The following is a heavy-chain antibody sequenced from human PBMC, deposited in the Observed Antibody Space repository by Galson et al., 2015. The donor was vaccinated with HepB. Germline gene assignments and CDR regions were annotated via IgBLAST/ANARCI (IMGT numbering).Heavy chain of an antibody. CDR1: GGTFSSYA. CDR2: IIPIFGTA. CDR3: ASWSLVGAMRYFDY. Sequence: SVKVSCKASGGTFSSYAISWVRQAPGQGLEWMGGIIPIFGTANYAQKFQGRVTITADESTSTAYMELSSLRSEDTAVYYCASWSLVGAMRYFDYWGQGTLVTVSS. J-gene: IGHJ4*02. V-gene: IGHV1-69*13. D-gene: IGHD1-26*01.